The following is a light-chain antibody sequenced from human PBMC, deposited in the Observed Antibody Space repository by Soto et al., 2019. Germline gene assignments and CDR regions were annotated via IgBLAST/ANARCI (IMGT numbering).Light chain of an antibody. Sequence: EIVLTQSPATLSLSPGERATLSCRASQSVGTYLAWYQQKPGQAPRLLIYDASNRATGIPARFRGSGSGTDFTLTIGSLEPEDFAVYYCQQRSNWPPFTFGPGTKVDVK. CDR3: QQRSNWPPFT. CDR2: DAS. V-gene: IGKV3-11*01. CDR1: QSVGTY. J-gene: IGKJ3*01.